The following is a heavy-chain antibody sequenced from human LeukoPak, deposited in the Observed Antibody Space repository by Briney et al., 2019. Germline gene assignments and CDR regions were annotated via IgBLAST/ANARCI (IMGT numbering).Heavy chain of an antibody. CDR3: ARASYCSSTSCYYEGAFDI. J-gene: IGHJ3*02. CDR2: IYHSGSV. D-gene: IGHD2-2*01. Sequence: PETLSLTSTVSRYSISSGYYWGWIRQPPGKGLEWTGSIYHSGSVYSNPSLKSRVTISVDTSKSLFSLKLSSVTAADTALYYCARASYCSSTSCYYEGAFDIWGQGTMVTVSS. CDR1: RYSISSGYY. V-gene: IGHV4-38-2*02.